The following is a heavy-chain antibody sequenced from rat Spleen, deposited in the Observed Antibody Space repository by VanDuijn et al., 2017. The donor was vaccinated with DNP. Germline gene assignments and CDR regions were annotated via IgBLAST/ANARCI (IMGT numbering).Heavy chain of an antibody. CDR1: GFTFSNYY. CDR3: ARHGDYGGYYFDY. CDR2: ITISGSRT. J-gene: IGHJ2*01. V-gene: IGHV5-25*01. Sequence: EVQLVESGGGLVQPGRSLKLSCAASGFTFSNYYMAWVRQAPKQGLEWVATITISGSRTYYPDSVKGRFTVSRDDAKSSLYLEMNSLRSDDTAAYYCARHGDYGGYYFDYWGQGVMVTVSS. D-gene: IGHD1-11*01.